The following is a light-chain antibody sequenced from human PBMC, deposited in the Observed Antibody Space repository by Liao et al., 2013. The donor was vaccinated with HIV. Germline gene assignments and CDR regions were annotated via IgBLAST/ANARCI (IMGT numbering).Light chain of an antibody. J-gene: IGLJ2*01. CDR1: NIESRS. CDR3: QVWDGDFAV. V-gene: IGLV3-21*04. CDR2: FDS. Sequence: SYELTQPPAVSVAPGQTAILTCGGDNIESRSVHWYQQKPGQAPVMVMSFDSDRPSGIPERFSGSNSGNTATLSISRVEVGDEADYYCQVWDGDFAVFGGGTKLTVL.